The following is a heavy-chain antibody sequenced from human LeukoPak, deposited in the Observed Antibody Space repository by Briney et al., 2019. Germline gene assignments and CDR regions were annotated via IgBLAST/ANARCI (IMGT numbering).Heavy chain of an antibody. CDR3: ARGQWLPVFDF. CDR2: MFHSGSS. D-gene: IGHD3-22*01. V-gene: IGHV4-38-2*02. J-gene: IGHJ4*02. Sequence: SETLSLTCTVSGFSISNGYYWGWIRQTPGKGLEWIGSMFHSGSSYYSPSLKSRVTISVDTSKNHFSLKLSSVTAADTAVYYCARGQWLPVFDFWGQGTLVTVSS. CDR1: GFSISNGYY.